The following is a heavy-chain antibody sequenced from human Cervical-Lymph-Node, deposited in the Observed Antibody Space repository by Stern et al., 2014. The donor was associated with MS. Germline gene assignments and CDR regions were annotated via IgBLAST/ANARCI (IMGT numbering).Heavy chain of an antibody. CDR1: GFTFSSYA. CDR2: ISYDGSNK. V-gene: IGHV3-30*04. Sequence: QVQLVQSGGDVVQPGRSLRLSCAASGFTFSSYAMHWVRQAPGKGLEWVAVISYDGSNKYYADSVKGRFTISRDNSKNTLYLQMNSLRAEDTAVYYCAREEIRWLSIYYGMDVWGQGTTVTVSS. D-gene: IGHD6-19*01. J-gene: IGHJ6*02. CDR3: AREEIRWLSIYYGMDV.